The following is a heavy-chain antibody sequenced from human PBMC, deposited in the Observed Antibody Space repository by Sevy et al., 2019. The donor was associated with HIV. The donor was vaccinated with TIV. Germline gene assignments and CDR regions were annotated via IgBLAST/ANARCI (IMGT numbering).Heavy chain of an antibody. CDR2: LFYTGRP. J-gene: IGHJ3*02. CDR1: GGSISPSY. D-gene: IGHD3-10*01. CDR3: ARVTMGAFDI. V-gene: IGHV4-59*01. Sequence: SETLSLTCSVSGGSISPSYWSWIRHPPGMGLGWVGYLFYTGRPTYNPTLKSPVTIPVETSKNEFSLRLSSVTAADTAVYYCARVTMGAFDIWGQGTMVTVSS.